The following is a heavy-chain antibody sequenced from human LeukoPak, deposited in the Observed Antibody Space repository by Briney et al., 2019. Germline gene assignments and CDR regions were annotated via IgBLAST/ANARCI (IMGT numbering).Heavy chain of an antibody. V-gene: IGHV4-4*07. J-gene: IGHJ5*02. D-gene: IGHD2-15*01. CDR3: ARDRGYCSGGSCRRLNWFDP. CDR2: IYTSGST. CDR1: GGSISTYY. Sequence: SEALSLTCTVSGGSISTYYWSWIRQPAGKGLEWIGRIYTSGSTNYNPSLKSRVTISVDKSKNQFSLKLSSVTAADTAVYYCARDRGYCSGGSCRRLNWFDPWGQGTLVTVSS.